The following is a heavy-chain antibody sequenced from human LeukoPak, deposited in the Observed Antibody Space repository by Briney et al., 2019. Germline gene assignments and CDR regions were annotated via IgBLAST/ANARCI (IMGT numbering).Heavy chain of an antibody. CDR2: ISWNSGSI. V-gene: IGHV3-9*03. D-gene: IGHD3-22*01. Sequence: GRSLRLSCAASGFTFDDYAMHWVRQAPGKGLEWVSGISWNSGSIGYADSVKGRFTISRDNAKNSLYLQMNSLRAEDMALYYCARSGYYYDSSSNHAFDMWGQGTMVTVSS. CDR1: GFTFDDYA. CDR3: ARSGYYYDSSSNHAFDM. J-gene: IGHJ3*02.